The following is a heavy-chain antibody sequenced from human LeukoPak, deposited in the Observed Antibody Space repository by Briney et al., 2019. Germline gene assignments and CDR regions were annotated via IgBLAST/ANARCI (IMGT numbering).Heavy chain of an antibody. CDR1: GGSFSGYY. Sequence: SETLSLTCAVYGGSFSGYYWSWIRQPPGKGLEWIGEINHSGSTSYNPSLKSRVTISVDTSKNQFSLKLSSVTAADTAVYYCARGRSGYYFDYWGQGTLVTVSS. V-gene: IGHV4-34*01. CDR2: INHSGST. J-gene: IGHJ4*02. CDR3: ARGRSGYYFDY.